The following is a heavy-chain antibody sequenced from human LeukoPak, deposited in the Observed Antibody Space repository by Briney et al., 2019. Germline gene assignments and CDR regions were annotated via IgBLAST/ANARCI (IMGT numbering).Heavy chain of an antibody. CDR1: GGSFSGYY. V-gene: IGHV4-34*01. D-gene: IGHD6-6*01. J-gene: IGHJ6*03. Sequence: ETLSLTCAVYGGSFSGYYWSWIRQPPGKGLEWIGEINHSGSTNYNPSLKSRVTISVDTSKNQFSLKPSSVTAADTAVYYCARRGIAARPDYYYYMDVWGKGTTVTVSS. CDR3: ARRGIAARPDYYYYMDV. CDR2: INHSGST.